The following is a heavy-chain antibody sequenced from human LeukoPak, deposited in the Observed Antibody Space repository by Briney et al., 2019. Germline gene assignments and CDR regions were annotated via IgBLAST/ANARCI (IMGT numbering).Heavy chain of an antibody. V-gene: IGHV3-30*02. CDR2: IRHHGNDK. J-gene: IGHJ4*02. D-gene: IGHD3-16*01. Sequence: GGSLRLSCAASGFTFKDYGMHWVRQAPGKGLEWVAYIRHHGNDKYYVDSVKGRFTVSRDTSKNMMYLQMNSPRTEDTAVYYCAKDANWACDYWGQGTLVTVSS. CDR3: AKDANWACDY. CDR1: GFTFKDYG.